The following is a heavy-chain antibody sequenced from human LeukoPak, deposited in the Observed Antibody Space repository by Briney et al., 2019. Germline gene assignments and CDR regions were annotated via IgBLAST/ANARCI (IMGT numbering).Heavy chain of an antibody. CDR1: GYTLTELS. CDR3: ATGDSSGWYYFDY. J-gene: IGHJ4*02. V-gene: IGHV1-24*01. D-gene: IGHD6-19*01. Sequence: ASVKVSCKVSGYTLTELSMHWVRQAPGKGLEWMGGFDPEDGEAIYAQKFQGRVTMTEDTSTDTAYMELSSLRSEDTAVYYCATGDSSGWYYFDYWGQGTLVTVSS. CDR2: FDPEDGEA.